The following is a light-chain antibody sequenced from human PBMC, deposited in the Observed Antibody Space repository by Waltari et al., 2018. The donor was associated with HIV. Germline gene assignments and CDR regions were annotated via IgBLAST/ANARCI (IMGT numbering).Light chain of an antibody. J-gene: IGKJ4*01. CDR3: QQYEAWPVT. Sequence: EIVMTQSPATLSVSPGGRATLSCGASQTIGTNLAWYQQKPGQAPRLLIFGASTRPTGVPGRFSGSGSGTEFTLTLSSLQSEDFADYYCQQYEAWPVTFGGGTRVDIK. CDR2: GAS. V-gene: IGKV3-15*01. CDR1: QTIGTN.